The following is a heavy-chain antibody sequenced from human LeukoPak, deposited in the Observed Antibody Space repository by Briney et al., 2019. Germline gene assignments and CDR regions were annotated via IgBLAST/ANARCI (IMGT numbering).Heavy chain of an antibody. CDR2: IIPILGIA. Sequence: VASVKVSCKASGGTFSSYAISWVRQAPGPGLEWMGRIIPILGIANYAQKLQGRVTMTTDTSTSTAYMELRSLRSDDTAVYYCARGPTRAPYYFDYWGQGTLVTVSS. J-gene: IGHJ4*02. CDR1: GGTFSSYA. CDR3: ARGPTRAPYYFDY. V-gene: IGHV1-69*04.